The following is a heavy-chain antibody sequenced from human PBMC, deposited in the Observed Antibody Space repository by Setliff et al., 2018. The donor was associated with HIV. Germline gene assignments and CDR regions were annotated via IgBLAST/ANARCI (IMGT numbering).Heavy chain of an antibody. J-gene: IGHJ4*02. CDR1: GGSFSSSSYS. V-gene: IGHV4-31*03. D-gene: IGHD6-6*01. CDR3: ARSGSSSPYYFDY. CDR2: IYYSGNT. Sequence: SETLSLTCIVSGGSFSSSSYSWGWIRLPPGKGLEWIGYIYYSGNTYYNPSLKSRITISVDTSKNQFSLRLSSVTAADTAVYYCARSGSSSPYYFDYWGQGTLVTVSS.